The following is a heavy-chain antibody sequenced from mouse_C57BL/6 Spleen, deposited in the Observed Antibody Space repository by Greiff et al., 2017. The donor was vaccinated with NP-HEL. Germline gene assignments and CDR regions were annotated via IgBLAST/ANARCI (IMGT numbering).Heavy chain of an antibody. D-gene: IGHD2-12*01. CDR3: ARVVTIYYAMDY. J-gene: IGHJ4*01. CDR1: GYTFTSYG. CDR2: IDRSDSYT. Sequence: QVQLQQPGAELVKPGASVKLSCKASGYTFTSYGMHWVRQSPGQGLEWIGEIDRSDSYTNYNHKLKGMSTLTGDKSSSTAYMQLSSLTSEDSAVYYCARVVTIYYAMDYWGQGTSVTVSS. V-gene: IGHV1-69*02.